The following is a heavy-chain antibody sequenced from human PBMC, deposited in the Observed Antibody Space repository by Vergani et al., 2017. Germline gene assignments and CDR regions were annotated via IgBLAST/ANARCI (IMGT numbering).Heavy chain of an antibody. V-gene: IGHV1-18*01. CDR1: GYTFTSYG. J-gene: IGHJ5*02. CDR2: ISAYNGNT. Sequence: QVQLVQSGAEVKKPGASVKVSCKASGYTFTSYGISWVRQAPGQGLEWMGWISAYNGNTNYAQKLQGRVTMTRDTSTSTVYMELSSLRSEDTAVYYCARVNGGYAYWFDPWGQGTLVTVSS. D-gene: IGHD5-12*01. CDR3: ARVNGGYAYWFDP.